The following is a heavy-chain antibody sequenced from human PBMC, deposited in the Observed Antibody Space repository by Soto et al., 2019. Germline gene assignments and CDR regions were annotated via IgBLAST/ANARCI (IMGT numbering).Heavy chain of an antibody. CDR2: IWYDGSNK. J-gene: IGHJ6*03. CDR3: ARDSVIAVAGTGNYYYYYMDV. D-gene: IGHD6-19*01. Sequence: QVQLVESGGGVVQPGRSLRLSCAASGFTFSSYGMHWVRQAPGKGLEWVAVIWYDGSNKYYADSVKGRFTISRDNSKNTLYLQMNSLRAEDTVVYYCARDSVIAVAGTGNYYYYYMDVWGKGTTVTVSS. V-gene: IGHV3-33*01. CDR1: GFTFSSYG.